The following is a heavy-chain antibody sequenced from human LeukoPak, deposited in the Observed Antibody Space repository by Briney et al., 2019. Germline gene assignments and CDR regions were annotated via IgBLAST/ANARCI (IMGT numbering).Heavy chain of an antibody. CDR1: GGSISSSSYY. Sequence: SGTLSLTCTVSGGSISSSSYYWGWIRQPPGKGLEWIGSIYYSGSTYYNPSLKSRVTISVGTSKNQFSLKLSSVTAADTAVYYCARTSGYSYGYALFDYWGQGTLVTVSS. D-gene: IGHD5-18*01. CDR2: IYYSGST. J-gene: IGHJ4*02. V-gene: IGHV4-39*01. CDR3: ARTSGYSYGYALFDY.